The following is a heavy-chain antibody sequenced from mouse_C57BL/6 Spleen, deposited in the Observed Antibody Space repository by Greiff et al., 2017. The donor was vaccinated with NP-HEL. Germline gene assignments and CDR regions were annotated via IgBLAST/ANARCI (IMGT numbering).Heavy chain of an antibody. Sequence: EVQLQQSGPELVKPGASVKIPCKASGYTFTDYNMDWVKQSHGKSLEWIGDINPNNGGTIYNQKFKGKATLTVDKSSSTAYMEPRSLTSEDTAVYYCARSDYYGSSRSAFDYWGQGTTLTVSS. CDR2: INPNNGGT. D-gene: IGHD1-1*01. CDR1: GYTFTDYN. CDR3: ARSDYYGSSRSAFDY. J-gene: IGHJ2*01. V-gene: IGHV1-18*01.